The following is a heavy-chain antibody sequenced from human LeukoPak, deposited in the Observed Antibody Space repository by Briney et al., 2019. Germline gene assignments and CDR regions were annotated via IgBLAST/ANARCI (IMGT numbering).Heavy chain of an antibody. CDR3: ARMLTFRTSIAACGAFDI. J-gene: IGHJ3*02. D-gene: IGHD6-6*01. CDR1: GFSLSTSGMC. V-gene: IGHV2-70*11. CDR2: IDWDDDK. Sequence: SGPALVKPRQTLTLTCTFSGFSLSTSGMCVSWIRQPPGKALEWLARIDWDDDKYYSTSLKTRLTISKDSSKNQVVLTMTNMDPVDTATYYCARMLTFRTSIAACGAFDIWGQGTMVTVSS.